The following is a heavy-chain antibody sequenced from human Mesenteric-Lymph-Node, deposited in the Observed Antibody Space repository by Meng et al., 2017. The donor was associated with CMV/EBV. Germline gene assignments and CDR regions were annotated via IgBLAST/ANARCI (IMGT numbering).Heavy chain of an antibody. D-gene: IGHD6-19*01. Sequence: ASVKVSCKTSGYTFTAYYLHWVRQAPGQGLEWMGWINHKTGGTNYAQKFQGRVTMTRDTSTSTAYMELSRLASDDTAVYYCARGSSGWYIGYWGQGTLVTVSS. J-gene: IGHJ4*02. CDR2: INHKTGGT. CDR1: GYTFTAYY. CDR3: ARGSSGWYIGY. V-gene: IGHV1-2*02.